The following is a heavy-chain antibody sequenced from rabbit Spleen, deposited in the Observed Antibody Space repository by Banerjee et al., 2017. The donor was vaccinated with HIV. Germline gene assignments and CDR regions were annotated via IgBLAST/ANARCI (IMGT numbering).Heavy chain of an antibody. Sequence: AESGGGLVEPVGTLTLTCTASGIDFSSNCWICWVRQAPGKGPEWIACIYGGSGSTDYASWAKGRFTISKTSSTTVTLQMTSLTVADTASYFCARDTSSSFSSYGMDLWGPGTLVTVS. V-gene: IGHV1S45*01. D-gene: IGHD1-1*01. CDR3: ARDTSSSFSSYGMDL. J-gene: IGHJ6*01. CDR1: GIDFSSNCW. CDR2: IYGGSGST.